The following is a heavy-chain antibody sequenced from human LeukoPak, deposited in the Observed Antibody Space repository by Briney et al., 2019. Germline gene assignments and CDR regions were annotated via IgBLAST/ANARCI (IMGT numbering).Heavy chain of an antibody. CDR3: ARRYYDFWSGYLAYYYYRMDV. Sequence: KSSETLSLTCAVYGGSFSGYYWSWIRQPPGKGLEWVGEINHSGSTNYNPSVKGRFTISVDTSKNQFSLKLNSVTAADTAVYYCARRYYDFWSGYLAYYYYRMDVWGQGTTVTVSS. D-gene: IGHD3-3*01. J-gene: IGHJ6*02. V-gene: IGHV4-34*01. CDR1: GGSFSGYY. CDR2: INHSGST.